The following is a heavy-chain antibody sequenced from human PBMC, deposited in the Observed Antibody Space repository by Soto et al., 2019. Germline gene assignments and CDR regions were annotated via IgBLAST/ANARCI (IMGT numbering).Heavy chain of an antibody. D-gene: IGHD5-18*01. CDR3: ATGGAWIQLWSGSANYYGMDV. CDR1: GYTFTSYG. V-gene: IGHV1-18*01. CDR2: ISAYNGNT. Sequence: ASVKVSCKASGYTFTSYGISWVRQAPGQGLEWMGWISAYNGNTNYAQKLQGRVTMTTDTSTSTAYMELRSLRSDDTAVYYCATGGAWIQLWSGSANYYGMDVWGQGTTVTSP. J-gene: IGHJ6*02.